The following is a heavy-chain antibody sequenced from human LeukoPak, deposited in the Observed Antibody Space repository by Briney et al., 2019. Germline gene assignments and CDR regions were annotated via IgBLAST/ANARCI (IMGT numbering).Heavy chain of an antibody. CDR1: GYTFTSYD. V-gene: IGHV1-2*02. CDR3: ARAIQYCSSTSCYGAYYYYGMDV. J-gene: IGHJ6*02. CDR2: INPNSGGT. D-gene: IGHD2-2*01. Sequence: ASVKVSCKASGYTFTSYDINWVRQAPGQGLEWMGWINPNSGGTNYAQKFQGRVTMTRDTSISTAYMELSRLRSDDTAVYYCARAIQYCSSTSCYGAYYYYGMDVWGQGTTVTVSS.